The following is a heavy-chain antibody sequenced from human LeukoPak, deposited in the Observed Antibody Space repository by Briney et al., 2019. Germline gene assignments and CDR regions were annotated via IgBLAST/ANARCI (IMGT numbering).Heavy chain of an antibody. J-gene: IGHJ4*02. V-gene: IGHV3-23*01. CDR3: AKDFVPRGGSYFPGFDY. CDR2: ISNDGDRT. CDR1: GFTFSSYA. Sequence: GGSLRLSCAASGFTFSSYAMNWVRQAPGKGLEWVSTISNDGDRTYYADSVKGRFTISRDNSKNTLYLQMNSLRTEDTAVYYCAKDFVPRGGSYFPGFDYWGQGTLVIVSS. D-gene: IGHD1-26*01.